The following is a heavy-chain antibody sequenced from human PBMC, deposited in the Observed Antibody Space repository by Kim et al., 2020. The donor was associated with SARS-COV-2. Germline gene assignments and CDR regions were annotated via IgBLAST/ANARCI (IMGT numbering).Heavy chain of an antibody. V-gene: IGHV3-11*01. Sequence: GGSLRLSCAASGFTFSDYYMSWIRQAPGKGLEWVSYISSSGSTIYYADSVKGRFTISRDNAKNSLYLQMNSLRAEDTAVYYCARRIAAAGTRTGYFDLWGRGTLVTVSS. CDR1: GFTFSDYY. D-gene: IGHD6-13*01. CDR3: ARRIAAAGTRTGYFDL. CDR2: ISSSGSTI. J-gene: IGHJ2*01.